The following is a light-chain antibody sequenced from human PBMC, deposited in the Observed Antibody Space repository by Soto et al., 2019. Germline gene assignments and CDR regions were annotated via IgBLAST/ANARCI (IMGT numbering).Light chain of an antibody. CDR3: QQFSSYPLT. CDR1: QTVRNNY. V-gene: IGKV3-20*01. CDR2: DAS. J-gene: IGKJ4*01. Sequence: EFLFTQSPGTLSLSPGERATLSCRASQTVRNNYLAWYQQKPGQAHRLLIYDASSRATGIPDRFSGCGSGTDFTLTISRLEPEDYAVYYCQQFSSYPLTFGGGTRWIS.